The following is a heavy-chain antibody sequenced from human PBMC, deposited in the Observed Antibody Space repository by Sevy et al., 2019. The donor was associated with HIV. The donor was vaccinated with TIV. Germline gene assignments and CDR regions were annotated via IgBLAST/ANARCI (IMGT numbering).Heavy chain of an antibody. J-gene: IGHJ4*02. CDR2: IYYSGST. CDR1: GGSISSSSYY. D-gene: IGHD6-19*01. V-gene: IGHV4-39*01. CDR3: ATDTGYSSGWYDLFDY. Sequence: SETLSLTCTVSGGSISSSSYYWGWIRQPPGKGLEWIGSIYYSGSTYYNPSLKSRVTISVDTSKNQFSLKLSSVTTADTAVYYCATDTGYSSGWYDLFDYWGQGTLVIVSS.